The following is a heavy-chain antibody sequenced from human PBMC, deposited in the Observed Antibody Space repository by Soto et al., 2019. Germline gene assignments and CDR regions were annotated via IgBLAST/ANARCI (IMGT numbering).Heavy chain of an antibody. CDR1: GFTFRSYV. Sequence: QVQLVESGGGVVQPGTSLRLSCVGSGFTFRSYVIHWVRQAPGKGLEWVALTSYDGSNNFYGDSVKGRFTISRHNSRNPVEVQMDSLRLEDTSLYYCARWGTTGGLDVWGQGTLVSVSS. V-gene: IGHV3-30*03. CDR2: TSYDGSNN. J-gene: IGHJ4*02. D-gene: IGHD3-16*01. CDR3: ARWGTTGGLDV.